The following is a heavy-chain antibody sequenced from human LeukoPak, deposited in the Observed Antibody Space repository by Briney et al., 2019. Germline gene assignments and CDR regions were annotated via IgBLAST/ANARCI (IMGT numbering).Heavy chain of an antibody. Sequence: SETLSLTCTVSGGSISSYYWSWIRQPPGKGLEWIGYIYYSGSTNYNPSLKSRVTISVDTSKNQFSLKLSSVTAADTAVYYCARGHDGSYITYFDYWGQGTLVTVSS. D-gene: IGHD1-26*01. CDR1: GGSISSYY. V-gene: IGHV4-59*01. J-gene: IGHJ4*02. CDR3: ARGHDGSYITYFDY. CDR2: IYYSGST.